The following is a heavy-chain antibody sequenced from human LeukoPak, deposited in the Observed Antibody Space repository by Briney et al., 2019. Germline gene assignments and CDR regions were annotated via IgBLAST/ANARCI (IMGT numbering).Heavy chain of an antibody. Sequence: PGGSLRLSCAPSGFTFDDYAMHWVRQAPGKGVGWVSGISWNSSRIGYAGSVKGRFTISRDNAKNSLYLQMNSLRAEDTALYYCAKDMGVYSGYDSYFQHWGQGTLVTVSS. V-gene: IGHV3-9*01. D-gene: IGHD5-12*01. CDR2: ISWNSSRI. J-gene: IGHJ1*01. CDR3: AKDMGVYSGYDSYFQH. CDR1: GFTFDDYA.